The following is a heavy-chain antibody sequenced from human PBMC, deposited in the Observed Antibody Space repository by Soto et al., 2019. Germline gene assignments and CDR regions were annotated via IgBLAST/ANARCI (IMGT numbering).Heavy chain of an antibody. CDR3: ARDYYYDSRSSSVNWFDP. Sequence: PVGSLRLSCVASEFTFSKYWMHWVRQAPGKGLVWVSRINMDGTKTAYADSVKGRFTVSRDNANNTLYLQMNSLGVEDTAVYYCARDYYYDSRSSSVNWFDPWGQGTLVTAPQ. V-gene: IGHV3-74*01. D-gene: IGHD3-22*01. CDR2: INMDGTKT. CDR1: EFTFSKYW. J-gene: IGHJ5*02.